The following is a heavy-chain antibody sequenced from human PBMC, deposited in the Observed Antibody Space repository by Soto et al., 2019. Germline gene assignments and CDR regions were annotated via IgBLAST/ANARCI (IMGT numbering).Heavy chain of an antibody. Sequence: WGTVYLTGVVYGGSFSIYYWSWIRQPPGKGLEWIGESNHSGSTNYTPSLKSRVTISVDTSKNQFSLKLSSVTAADTAVYYCASPDYGSGKLVRFDYWGLGTLVTVSS. CDR1: GGSFSIYY. D-gene: IGHD3-10*01. V-gene: IGHV4-34*01. CDR3: ASPDYGSGKLVRFDY. J-gene: IGHJ4*01. CDR2: SNHSGST.